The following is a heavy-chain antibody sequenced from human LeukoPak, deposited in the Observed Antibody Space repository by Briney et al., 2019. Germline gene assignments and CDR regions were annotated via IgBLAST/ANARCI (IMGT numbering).Heavy chain of an antibody. J-gene: IGHJ5*02. Sequence: SETLSLTCAVSGGSISSSNWWSWVRQPPGKGLEWIGRIYTSGSTNYNPSLKSRVTMSVDTSKNQFSLKLSSVTAADTAVYYCARDRNDCSSTSCYEGYWFDPWGQGTLVTVSS. D-gene: IGHD2-2*01. V-gene: IGHV4-4*02. CDR1: GGSISSSNW. CDR2: IYTSGST. CDR3: ARDRNDCSSTSCYEGYWFDP.